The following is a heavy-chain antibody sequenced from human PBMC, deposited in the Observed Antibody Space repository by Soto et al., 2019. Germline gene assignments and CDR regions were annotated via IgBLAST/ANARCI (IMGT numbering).Heavy chain of an antibody. V-gene: IGHV1-18*04. J-gene: IGHJ6*02. CDR2: ISAYNGNT. D-gene: IGHD2-2*01. CDR1: GYTFTSYG. Sequence: ASVKVSCKASGYTFTSYGISWVRQAPGQGLEWMGWISAYNGNTNYAQKLQGRVTMTTDTSTSTAYMELRSLRSDDTAVYYCARDIVVLPAAIPIRYYYGMDVWGQGTTVTVSS. CDR3: ARDIVVLPAAIPIRYYYGMDV.